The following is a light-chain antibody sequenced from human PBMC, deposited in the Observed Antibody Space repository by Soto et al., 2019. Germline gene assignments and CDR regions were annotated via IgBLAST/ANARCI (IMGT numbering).Light chain of an antibody. CDR2: TVT. J-gene: IGLJ1*01. V-gene: IGLV2-11*01. CDR3: CSYAGSSSYV. Sequence: QSALTQPRSVSGSPGQSVTISCTGTSSDIGGYNYVSWYQQHPGKAPKLMIYTVTKRPSGVPDRFSGSKYDNTASLTISGLQADDEAYYYCCSYAGSSSYVFGTWTKLTVL. CDR1: SSDIGGYNY.